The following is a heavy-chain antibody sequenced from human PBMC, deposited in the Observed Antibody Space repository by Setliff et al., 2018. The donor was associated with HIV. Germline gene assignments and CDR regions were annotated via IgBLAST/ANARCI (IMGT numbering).Heavy chain of an antibody. J-gene: IGHJ4*02. CDR3: ATIYYGGSPY. D-gene: IGHD2-15*01. V-gene: IGHV5-51*01. Sequence: GESLKISCKASGYTFTDYGIAWVRQMPGKGLEWIGVFFPGDSNVIYSPPFQGQVTISVDKSTATAYLQWSSLKASDSAMYYCATIYYGGSPYWGQGTLVTVSS. CDR2: FFPGDSNV. CDR1: GYTFTDYG.